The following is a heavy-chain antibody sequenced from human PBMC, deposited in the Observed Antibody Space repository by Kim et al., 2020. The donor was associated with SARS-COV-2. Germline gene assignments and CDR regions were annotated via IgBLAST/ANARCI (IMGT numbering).Heavy chain of an antibody. D-gene: IGHD3-22*01. CDR2: IYYSGST. CDR3: ASVSAGSYYDSSGYIDY. CDR1: GGSISSGGYY. V-gene: IGHV4-31*03. J-gene: IGHJ4*02. Sequence: SETLSLTCTVSGGSISSGGYYWSWIRQHPGKGLEWIGYIYYSGSTYYNPSLKSRVTISVDTSKNQFSLKLSSVTAADTAVYYCASVSAGSYYDSSGYIDYWGQGTLVTVSS.